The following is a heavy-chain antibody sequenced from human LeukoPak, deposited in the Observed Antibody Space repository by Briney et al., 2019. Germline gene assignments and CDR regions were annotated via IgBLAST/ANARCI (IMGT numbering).Heavy chain of an antibody. CDR3: ARDLRGFPYYYYYIDV. V-gene: IGHV3-48*03. J-gene: IGHJ6*03. CDR2: ISNSGSAI. CDR1: GFTFSSYE. Sequence: GGSLRLSCAASGFTFSSYEMNWVRQAPGKGLEWLSYISNSGSAIYYADSVKGRFSISRDNAKNSLYLQMSSLRAEDTAVYYCARDLRGFPYYYYYIDVWGKGTTVTVSS.